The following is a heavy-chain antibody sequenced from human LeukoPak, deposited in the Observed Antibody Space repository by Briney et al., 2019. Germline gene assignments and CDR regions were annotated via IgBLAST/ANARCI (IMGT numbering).Heavy chain of an antibody. D-gene: IGHD3-10*01. J-gene: IGHJ4*02. V-gene: IGHV3-23*01. CDR1: GFTFSSYA. Sequence: GGSLRLSCAASGFTFSSYAMHWVRQAPGEGLEWVSAISGSGDSTYYADSVKGRFTISRDNSKNTLYLQMNSLRAEDTAVYYCAKSKPYYYGSGSYYKNPFDYWGQGTLVTVSS. CDR3: AKSKPYYYGSGSYYKNPFDY. CDR2: ISGSGDST.